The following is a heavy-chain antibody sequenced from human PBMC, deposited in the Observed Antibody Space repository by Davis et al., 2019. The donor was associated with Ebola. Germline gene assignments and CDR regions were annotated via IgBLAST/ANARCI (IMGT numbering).Heavy chain of an antibody. V-gene: IGHV3-30*18. CDR1: GFTFSSYG. D-gene: IGHD3-22*01. CDR2: ISYDGSNK. Sequence: PGGSLRLSCAASGFTFSSYGMHWVRQAPGKGLEWVAVISYDGSNKYYADSVKGRFTISRDNSKTTLSLQMDSLRAEDTAVYYCAKARDDSGDSLGYWGQGTLVTVSS. CDR3: AKARDDSGDSLGY. J-gene: IGHJ4*02.